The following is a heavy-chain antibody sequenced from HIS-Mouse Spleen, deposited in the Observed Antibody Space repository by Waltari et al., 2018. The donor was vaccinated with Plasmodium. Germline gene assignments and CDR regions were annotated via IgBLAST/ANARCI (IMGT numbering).Heavy chain of an antibody. CDR1: GYPFTGYY. V-gene: IGHV1-2*02. J-gene: IGHJ1*01. Sequence: QVQLVQSGAEVTKPGASAKVSCKASGYPFTGYYMHWVRQSPGQGLEWMGWINPNSGGTNYAQKFQGRVTMTRDTSISTAYMELSRLRSDDTAVYDCARVLGYKAAAGTFVEYFQHWGQGTLVTVSS. D-gene: IGHD6-13*01. CDR2: INPNSGGT. CDR3: ARVLGYKAAAGTFVEYFQH.